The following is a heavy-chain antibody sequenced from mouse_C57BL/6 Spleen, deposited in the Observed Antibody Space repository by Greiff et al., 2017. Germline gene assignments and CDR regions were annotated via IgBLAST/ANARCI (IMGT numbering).Heavy chain of an antibody. V-gene: IGHV1-69*01. CDR3: ARGWAYLDY. D-gene: IGHD1-1*02. CDR2: IDPSDSYT. Sequence: QVQLQQPGAELVMPGASVKLSCKASGYTFTSYWMHWVKQRPGQGLEWIGEIDPSDSYTNNNQKFKGKSTLTVDKSSSTAYMQLSSLTSEDAAVYYCARGWAYLDYWGQGNTLTVSS. J-gene: IGHJ2*01. CDR1: GYTFTSYW.